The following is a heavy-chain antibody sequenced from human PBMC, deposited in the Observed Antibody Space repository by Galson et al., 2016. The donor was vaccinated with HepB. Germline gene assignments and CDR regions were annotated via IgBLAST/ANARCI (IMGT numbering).Heavy chain of an antibody. V-gene: IGHV3-23*01. CDR1: GFTFSSFA. CDR3: AKDQRYMESSGWYDFDF. J-gene: IGHJ4*02. CDR2: ISGSASRT. D-gene: IGHD6-19*01. Sequence: SLRLSCAASGFTFSSFAVSWVRQAPGKGLEWVAAISGSASRTYSAGSVKGRFTISRDNSKNTLYLLMNSLRAEDTAIYYCAKDQRYMESSGWYDFDFWGQGTLVTVSS.